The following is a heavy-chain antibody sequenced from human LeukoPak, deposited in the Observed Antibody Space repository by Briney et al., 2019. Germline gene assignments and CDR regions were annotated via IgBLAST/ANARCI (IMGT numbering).Heavy chain of an antibody. J-gene: IGHJ4*02. D-gene: IGHD1-26*01. Sequence: GGSLRLSCAASGFTVSSNYMSWVRQAPGKGLEWVSVIYSGGSTYYADSVKGRFTISRDNSKNTLYLQMNSLRAEDTAVYYCARDPFRYSGSYYADYWGQGTLVTVSS. CDR2: IYSGGST. CDR3: ARDPFRYSGSYYADY. CDR1: GFTVSSNY. V-gene: IGHV3-66*01.